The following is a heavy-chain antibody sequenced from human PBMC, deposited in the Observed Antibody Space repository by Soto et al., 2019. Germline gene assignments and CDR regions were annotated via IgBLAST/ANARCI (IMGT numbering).Heavy chain of an antibody. D-gene: IGHD3-10*01. CDR2: TYYRSKWYH. V-gene: IGHV6-1*01. Sequence: SQTLSLTCAISGDSVSSNSAAWNWIRQSPSRGLEWLGRTYYRSKWYHDYEVSVKSRITINPDTSKNLFSLQLNSVTPEDTAVYYCARGGYHGSGSSDHYFYYGMHVCGQRTTVTVSS. CDR1: GDSVSSNSAA. J-gene: IGHJ6*02. CDR3: ARGGYHGSGSSDHYFYYGMHV.